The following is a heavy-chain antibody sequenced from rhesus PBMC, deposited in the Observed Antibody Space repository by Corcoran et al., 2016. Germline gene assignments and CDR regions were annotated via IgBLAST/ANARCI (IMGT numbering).Heavy chain of an antibody. D-gene: IGHD6-25*01. Sequence: QVQLQESGPGLVKPSETLSLTCAVPGGSISSSYWNWIRQPPGKGLGWIGSIYGSGGSNYLNPSLKSRVTLSVDTSKNQFSLKLSSVTAADTAVYYCARDGRRTAAGIWAEYFEFWGQGALVTVSS. CDR2: IYGSGGSN. CDR1: GGSISSSY. V-gene: IGHV4S14*01. CDR3: ARDGRRTAAGIWAEYFEF. J-gene: IGHJ1*01.